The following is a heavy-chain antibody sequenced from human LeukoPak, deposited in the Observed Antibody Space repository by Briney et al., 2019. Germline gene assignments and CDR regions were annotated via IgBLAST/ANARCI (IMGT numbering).Heavy chain of an antibody. CDR2: IYTSGST. D-gene: IGHD3-10*01. CDR3: ARHGYYYGSGSYLDY. Sequence: SETLSLTCTVSGGSISSYYWSWVRQPAGKGLEWIGRIYTSGSTNYNPSLKSRVTMSVDTSKNQFSLKLSSATAADTAVYYCARHGYYYGSGSYLDYWGQGTLVTVSS. J-gene: IGHJ4*02. V-gene: IGHV4-4*07. CDR1: GGSISSYY.